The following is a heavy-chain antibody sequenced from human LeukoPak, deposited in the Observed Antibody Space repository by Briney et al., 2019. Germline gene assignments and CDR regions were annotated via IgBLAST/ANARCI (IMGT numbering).Heavy chain of an antibody. Sequence: SETLSLTCTVSGGSISSYYWSWIRQPPGKGLEYIGCVYYNGSTNYNPSLKSRVTISVYTSKNQFSLNLSSVTAADTAMYYCARQAATISGVVNNYYYYMDVWGKGTTVTVSS. CDR2: VYYNGST. CDR1: GGSISSYY. V-gene: IGHV4-59*08. CDR3: ARQAATISGVVNNYYYYMDV. J-gene: IGHJ6*03. D-gene: IGHD3-3*01.